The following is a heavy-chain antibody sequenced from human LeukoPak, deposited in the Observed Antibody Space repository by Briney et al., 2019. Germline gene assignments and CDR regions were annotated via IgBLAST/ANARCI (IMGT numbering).Heavy chain of an antibody. CDR1: GYTFTSYG. CDR3: ARVPMVRGVPTHNWFDP. V-gene: IGHV1-18*01. J-gene: IGHJ5*02. CDR2: ISAYNGNT. Sequence: ASVKVSCKASGYTFTSYGISWVRQAPGQGLEWMGWISAYNGNTNYAQKLQGRVTMTTDTSTSTAYMELRSLRSDDTAVYYCARVPMVRGVPTHNWFDPWGQGTLVTVSS. D-gene: IGHD3-10*01.